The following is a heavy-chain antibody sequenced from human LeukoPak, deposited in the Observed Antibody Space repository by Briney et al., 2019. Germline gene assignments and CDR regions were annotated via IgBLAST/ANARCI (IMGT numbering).Heavy chain of an antibody. Sequence: SVKVSCKASGGTFSSYAISWVRQAPGQGLEWMGRIIPILGIANYAQKFQGRVTITADKSTSTAYMELSSLRSEDTAVYYCARGPSRYDSSGYYYYWGQGTLVTVSS. CDR1: GGTFSSYA. D-gene: IGHD3-22*01. V-gene: IGHV1-69*04. CDR3: ARGPSRYDSSGYYYY. J-gene: IGHJ4*02. CDR2: IIPILGIA.